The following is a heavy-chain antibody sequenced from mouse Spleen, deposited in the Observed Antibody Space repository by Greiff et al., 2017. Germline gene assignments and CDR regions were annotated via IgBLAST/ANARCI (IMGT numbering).Heavy chain of an antibody. D-gene: IGHD2-5*01. CDR2: ISSGSSTI. CDR1: GFTFSDYG. V-gene: IGHV5-17*01. J-gene: IGHJ1*01. CDR3: ARQGYSNYPYWYFDV. Sequence: EVHLVESGGGLVKPGGSLKLSCAASGFTFSDYGMHWVRQAPEKGLEWVAYISSGSSTIYYADTVKGRFTISRDNAKNTLFLQMTSLRSEDTAMYYCARQGYSNYPYWYFDVWGAGTTVTVSS.